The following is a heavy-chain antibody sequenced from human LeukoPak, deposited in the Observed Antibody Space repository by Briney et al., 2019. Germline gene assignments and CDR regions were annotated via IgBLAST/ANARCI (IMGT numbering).Heavy chain of an antibody. V-gene: IGHV3-11*06. CDR3: ANYPGAESGSYKVFEY. J-gene: IGHJ4*02. Sequence: TGGSLRLSCAISGFTFSDYYMSWIRRAPGKGPEWVSYISGSGSVTNYAASVRGRFTIPRDNAKNSLYLQMNSLRAEDTAVYYCANYPGAESGSYKVFEYWGQGTLVTVSS. D-gene: IGHD3-10*01. CDR1: GFTFSDYY. CDR2: ISGSGSVT.